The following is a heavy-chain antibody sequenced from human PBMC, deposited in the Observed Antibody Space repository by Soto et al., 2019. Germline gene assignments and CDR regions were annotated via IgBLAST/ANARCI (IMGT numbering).Heavy chain of an antibody. CDR1: GFTFSNYA. Sequence: EVQLLESGGGLVQPGGSLRLSCAASGFTFSNYAMTWVRQAPGKGLEWVSGISGSGGDTFYADSVRGRFTISRDNSKNILYLQMNSLRAEDTALYYCAKDEAGGVVVPAGLWSYYYALDVRGQGTTVNVSS. CDR2: ISGSGGDT. J-gene: IGHJ6*02. V-gene: IGHV3-23*01. D-gene: IGHD2-2*01. CDR3: AKDEAGGVVVPAGLWSYYYALDV.